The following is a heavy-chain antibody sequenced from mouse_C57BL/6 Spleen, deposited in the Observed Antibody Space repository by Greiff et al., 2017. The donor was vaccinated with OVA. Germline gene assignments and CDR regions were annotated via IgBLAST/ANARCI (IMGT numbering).Heavy chain of an antibody. CDR3: ARGAYYSNYVGFAY. D-gene: IGHD2-5*01. V-gene: IGHV5-9*01. CDR1: GFTFSSYT. J-gene: IGHJ3*01. CDR2: ISGGGGNT. Sequence: DVKLVESGGRLVKPGGSLKLSCAASGFTFSSYTLSWVRQPPEKRLEWVATISGGGGNTYYPDSVKGRFTISRDNAKNTLYLQMSSLRSEDTALYYCARGAYYSNYVGFAYWGQGTLVTVSA.